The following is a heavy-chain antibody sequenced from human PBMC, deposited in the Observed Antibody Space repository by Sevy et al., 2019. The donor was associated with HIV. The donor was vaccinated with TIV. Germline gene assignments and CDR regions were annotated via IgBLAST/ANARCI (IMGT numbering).Heavy chain of an antibody. CDR1: GFTFSSYA. V-gene: IGHV3-23*01. J-gene: IGHJ4*02. CDR2: ISGSGGST. D-gene: IGHD3-16*02. CDR3: ATQRGYDYVWGSYRYTEDY. Sequence: GGSLRLSCAASGFTFSSYAMSWVRQAPGKGLEWVSAISGSGGSTYYADSVKGRFTISRDNSKNTLYLQMNSLRAEDTAVDYCATQRGYDYVWGSYRYTEDYWGQGTLVTVSS.